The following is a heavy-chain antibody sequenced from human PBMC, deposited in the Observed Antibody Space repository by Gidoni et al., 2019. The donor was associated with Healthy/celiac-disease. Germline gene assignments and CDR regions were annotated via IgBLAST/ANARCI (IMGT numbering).Heavy chain of an antibody. D-gene: IGHD1-26*01. CDR2: FDPEDGET. J-gene: IGHJ3*02. CDR1: GYTLTELS. Sequence: KPGASVKVSCQVSGYTLTELSMHLVRQAPGNVLEWMGGFDPEDGETIYAQKFQGRVTMTEDTSTDTAYMELSSLRSEDTAVYYCATIGGSYYDTGDFDIWGQGTMVTVSS. CDR3: ATIGGSYYDTGDFDI. V-gene: IGHV1-24*01.